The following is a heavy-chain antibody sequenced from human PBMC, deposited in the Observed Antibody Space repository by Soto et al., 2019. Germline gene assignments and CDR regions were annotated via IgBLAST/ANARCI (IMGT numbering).Heavy chain of an antibody. Sequence: GSLRLSCAASGFDFSNGWMSWVRQAPGKGLEWVGRIKSKRDGGTTDYAAPVEGRFTISRDDSKDTVYLQMNSLKTEDTAVHYCTADLPPSLPYVDHWGQGTQVTVSS. CDR3: TADLPPSLPYVDH. D-gene: IGHD3-16*01. V-gene: IGHV3-15*01. J-gene: IGHJ1*01. CDR2: IKSKRDGGTT. CDR1: GFDFSNGW.